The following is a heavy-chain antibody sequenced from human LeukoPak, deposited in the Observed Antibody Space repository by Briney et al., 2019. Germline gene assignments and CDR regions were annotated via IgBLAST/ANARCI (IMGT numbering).Heavy chain of an antibody. J-gene: IGHJ4*02. CDR2: INPSGSST. D-gene: IGHD6-13*01. CDR1: GYSFTSHY. V-gene: IGHV1-46*01. CDR3: ARTVAAAGRGMSY. Sequence: ASVKVSCKASGYSFTSHYMHWVRQAPGQGLEWLGLINPSGSSTLYAQKFQGRITMTRDTSISTAYMELSRLRSDDTAVYYCARTVAAAGRGMSYWGQGTLVTVSS.